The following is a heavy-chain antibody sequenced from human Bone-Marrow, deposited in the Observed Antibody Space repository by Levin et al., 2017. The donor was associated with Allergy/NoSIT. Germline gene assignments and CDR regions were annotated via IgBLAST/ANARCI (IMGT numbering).Heavy chain of an antibody. V-gene: IGHV3-74*01. Sequence: SCAVSGITFDSYWMHWVRQAPGKGLVWVSRINTDGTKTNYADSVKGRFTISRDNANNRLYLQMNSLRVDDMAVYYCAGSSAHLASFWGQGTMVTVSS. CDR2: INTDGTKT. CDR1: GITFDSYW. D-gene: IGHD3-10*01. CDR3: AGSSAHLASF. J-gene: IGHJ4*02.